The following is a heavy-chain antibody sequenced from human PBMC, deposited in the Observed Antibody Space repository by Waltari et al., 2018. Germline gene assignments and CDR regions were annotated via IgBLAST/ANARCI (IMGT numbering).Heavy chain of an antibody. D-gene: IGHD6-19*01. CDR3: ARGRTVAVSDY. CDR2: INAGNGNT. CDR1: GYTFTSYA. J-gene: IGHJ4*02. Sequence: QVQLVQSGAEVKKPGASVKVSCKASGYTFTSYAMHWMRQAPGQRLEWMGWINAGNGNTKYSQKFQGRVTITRDTSASTAYMELSSLRSEDTAVYYCARGRTVAVSDYWGQGTLVTVSS. V-gene: IGHV1-3*01.